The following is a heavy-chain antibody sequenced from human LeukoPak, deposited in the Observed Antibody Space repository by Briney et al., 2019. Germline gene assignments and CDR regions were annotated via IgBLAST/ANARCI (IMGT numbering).Heavy chain of an antibody. V-gene: IGHV3-48*03. CDR3: ARVHYNTAMVDIDY. Sequence: PGGSLRLSRAASGFTFSSYEMHWVRQAPGKGLEWISYISSSGSSIYYADSVKGRFTISRDNGKNSLYLQMNSLRAEDTAVYYCARVHYNTAMVDIDYWGQGTLVTVSS. J-gene: IGHJ4*02. CDR1: GFTFSSYE. D-gene: IGHD5-18*01. CDR2: ISSSGSSI.